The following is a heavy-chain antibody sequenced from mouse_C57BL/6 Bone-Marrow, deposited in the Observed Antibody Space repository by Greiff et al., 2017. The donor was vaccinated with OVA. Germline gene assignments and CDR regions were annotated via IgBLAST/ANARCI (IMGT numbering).Heavy chain of an antibody. V-gene: IGHV1-55*01. CDR1: GYTFTDYY. CDR2: IYPGSGST. J-gene: IGHJ2*01. CDR3: ARDDYDEGDY. D-gene: IGHD2-4*01. Sequence: VQLQQSGAELVRPGASVKLSCKASGYTFTDYYINWVKQRPGQGLEWIGDIYPGSGSTNYNEKFKSKATLTVDTSSSTAYMQLSSLTSEDSAVYYCARDDYDEGDYWGQGTTLTVSS.